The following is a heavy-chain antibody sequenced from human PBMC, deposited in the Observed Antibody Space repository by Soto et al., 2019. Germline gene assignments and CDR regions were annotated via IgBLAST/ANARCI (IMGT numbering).Heavy chain of an antibody. Sequence: EVQLVKSGGGLVKPGGSLRLSCVASEFSFSTYNMNWVRQAPGEGLQWVSFISRTSSHIHYADSVQGRFTISRDNAKNSLYLEMNSLRAEDTAVYYCARDPAADGYYGMDVWGQGTTVTVSS. CDR1: EFSFSTYN. J-gene: IGHJ6*02. CDR3: ARDPAADGYYGMDV. V-gene: IGHV3-21*01. D-gene: IGHD6-13*01. CDR2: ISRTSSHI.